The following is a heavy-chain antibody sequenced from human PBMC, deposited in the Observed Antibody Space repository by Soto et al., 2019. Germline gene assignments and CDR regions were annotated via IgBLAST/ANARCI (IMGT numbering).Heavy chain of an antibody. V-gene: IGHV3-23*01. J-gene: IGHJ4*02. CDR2: SIAPSGNT. Sequence: GGSLRLSCAASGFTFSTYAMSWVRQAPGKGLECVSSIAPSGNTFYGDSVKGRFTISRDPSRDTLYLEMKYLRVEDTALYYCAKRGLRGQHFFDFWGQGTQVTVSS. D-gene: IGHD4-17*01. CDR3: AKRGLRGQHFFDF. CDR1: GFTFSTYA.